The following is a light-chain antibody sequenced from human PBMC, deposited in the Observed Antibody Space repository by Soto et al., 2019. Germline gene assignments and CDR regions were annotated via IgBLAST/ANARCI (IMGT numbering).Light chain of an antibody. V-gene: IGKV3-20*01. Sequence: PGERATLSCRASQSVTCSYLAWYQQKPGQPPMLLIYAASSGATGIPDRLSGSGSGTDFTLTISRLEPEDLAVYYCQQYGNAPWTFGQGTKVDIK. CDR1: QSVTCSY. CDR2: AAS. CDR3: QQYGNAPWT. J-gene: IGKJ1*01.